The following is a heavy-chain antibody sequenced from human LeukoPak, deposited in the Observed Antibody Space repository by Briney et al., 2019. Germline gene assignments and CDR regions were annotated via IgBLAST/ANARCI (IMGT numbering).Heavy chain of an antibody. Sequence: SETLSLTCTVSGGSISSGDYYWSWIRQHPGKGLEWIGYIYYSGSTYYNPSLKSRVTISEDTSKNQFSLKLSSVTAADTAVYYCARGGGGSADYFDYWGQGTLVTVSS. CDR3: ARGGGGSADYFDY. CDR2: IYYSGST. CDR1: GGSISSGDYY. V-gene: IGHV4-31*03. J-gene: IGHJ4*02. D-gene: IGHD3-16*01.